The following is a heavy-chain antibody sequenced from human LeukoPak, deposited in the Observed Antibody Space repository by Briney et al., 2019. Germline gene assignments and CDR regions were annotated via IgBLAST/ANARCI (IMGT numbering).Heavy chain of an antibody. CDR2: INPNSGGT. D-gene: IGHD3-10*01. J-gene: IGHJ4*02. CDR3: ARVIWFGESAFFDY. Sequence: VASVKVSCKASGYTFTGYYMHWVRQAPGQGLEWMGRINPNSGGTNYAQKFQGRVTMTRDTSISTAYMELGRLRSDDTAVYYCARVIWFGESAFFDYWGQGTLVTVSS. CDR1: GYTFTGYY. V-gene: IGHV1-2*06.